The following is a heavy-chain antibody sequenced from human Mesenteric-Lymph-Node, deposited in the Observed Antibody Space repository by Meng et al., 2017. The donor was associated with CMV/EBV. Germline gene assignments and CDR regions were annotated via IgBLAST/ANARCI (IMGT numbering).Heavy chain of an antibody. D-gene: IGHD2-2*01. CDR2: IRNKANSYTT. V-gene: IGHV3-72*01. Sequence: GGSLRLSCAASGFTFSDHYMDWVRQAPGKGLEWVGRIRNKANSYTTEYAASVKGRFTISRDDSKNSLYLQMTSLRVEDTAVYYCARETVAVPAVGDFWGQGTLVTVS. CDR1: GFTFSDHY. J-gene: IGHJ4*02. CDR3: ARETVAVPAVGDF.